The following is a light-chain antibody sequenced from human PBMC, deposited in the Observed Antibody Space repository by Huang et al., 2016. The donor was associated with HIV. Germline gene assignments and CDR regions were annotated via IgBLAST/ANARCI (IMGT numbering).Light chain of an antibody. CDR3: QQSYSALSS. J-gene: IGKJ5*01. CDR1: QSISTY. CDR2: SAS. Sequence: IQMTQSLTSLSASVGDRVSIVCRASQSISTYLNWYQQKPGKAPKLLISSASTLHSGVPSRFSGSGSGTEFTLTIRGLQLDDFATYYCQQSYSALSSFGPGTRL. V-gene: IGKV1-39*01.